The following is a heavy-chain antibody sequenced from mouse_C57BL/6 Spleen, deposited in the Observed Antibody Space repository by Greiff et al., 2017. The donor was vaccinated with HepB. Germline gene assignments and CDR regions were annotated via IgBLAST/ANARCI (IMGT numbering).Heavy chain of an antibody. Sequence: QVQLKESGAELVKPGASVKISCKASGYAFSSYWMNWVKQRPGKGLEWIGQIYPGDGDTNYNGKFKGKATLTADKSSSTAYMQLSSLTSEDSAVYFCAREGNYEEYFDVWGTGTTVTVSS. D-gene: IGHD2-1*01. CDR3: AREGNYEEYFDV. V-gene: IGHV1-80*01. J-gene: IGHJ1*03. CDR2: IYPGDGDT. CDR1: GYAFSSYW.